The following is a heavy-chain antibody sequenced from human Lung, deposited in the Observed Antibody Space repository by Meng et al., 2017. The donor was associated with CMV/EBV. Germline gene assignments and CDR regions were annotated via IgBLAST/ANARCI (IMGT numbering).Heavy chain of an antibody. V-gene: IGHV3-7*01. Sequence: SLKIYXASSGFTFSSFWMAWVRQAPGKGLEWVGNIKQDESEIQYVGSVKGRFTITRDNAKNSLFLQMNSLRAEDTAVYYCARSMLEVNRYYYGMDVWGKGTPVTVSS. CDR3: ARSMLEVNRYYYGMDV. D-gene: IGHD1-1*01. CDR2: IKQDESEI. CDR1: GFTFSSFW. J-gene: IGHJ6*04.